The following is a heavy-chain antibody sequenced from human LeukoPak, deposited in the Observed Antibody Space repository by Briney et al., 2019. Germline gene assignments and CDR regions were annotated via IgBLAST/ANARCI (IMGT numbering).Heavy chain of an antibody. CDR3: ARVPSRKFIGDALDV. J-gene: IGHJ3*01. CDR2: INVSNGNT. Sequence: GASVKVSCKASGYIFINFVMHWVRQALGQRPEWMGWINVSNGNTEYSQRFQGRVTITRDTSANTTYMELRSLKSEDTAVYYCARVPSRKFIGDALDVWGQGTMVTVSS. CDR1: GYIFINFV. V-gene: IGHV1-3*01.